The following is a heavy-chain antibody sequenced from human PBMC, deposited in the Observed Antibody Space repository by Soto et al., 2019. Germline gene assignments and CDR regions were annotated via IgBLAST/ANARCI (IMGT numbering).Heavy chain of an antibody. J-gene: IGHJ4*02. Sequence: QITLKESGPPLVKPTQTLTLTCTFSGFSLSTNGVGVGWIRQPPGKALEWLALIYWDDDKRYSPSLKSRLTIPKDTSKDQVVLTMTNVDPVDTATYYCVYTNWNFQVYGGQGALVTVSS. CDR3: VYTNWNFQVY. CDR2: IYWDDDK. V-gene: IGHV2-5*02. CDR1: GFSLSTNGVG. D-gene: IGHD1-1*01.